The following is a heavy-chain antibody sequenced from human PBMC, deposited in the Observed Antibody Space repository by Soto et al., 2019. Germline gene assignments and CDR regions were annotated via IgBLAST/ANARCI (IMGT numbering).Heavy chain of an antibody. J-gene: IGHJ3*02. Sequence: GASVKVSCKASGYNFTSYDINWVRQATGQGLEWMGWMNPNSGNTGYAQKLQGRVTMTRNTSISTAYMELSSLRSEDTAVYYCARFVGGRRGYYFPVRAFDIWGQGTMVTVSS. CDR1: GYNFTSYD. CDR2: MNPNSGNT. D-gene: IGHD3-22*01. V-gene: IGHV1-8*01. CDR3: ARFVGGRRGYYFPVRAFDI.